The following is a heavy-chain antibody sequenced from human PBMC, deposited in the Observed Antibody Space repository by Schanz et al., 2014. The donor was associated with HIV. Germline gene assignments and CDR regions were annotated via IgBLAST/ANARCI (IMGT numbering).Heavy chain of an antibody. CDR1: GFIFRTHG. Sequence: QVQLVETGGGVVQPGRSLRLSCAASGFIFRTHGMHWVRQAPGKGLEWVAVISYDGSNKYYADSVKGRFTISRDNSKNTLYLQMNSLRAEDTAVYYCASTEYPYTTSSDYYYGMDVWGQGTTVTVSS. J-gene: IGHJ6*02. V-gene: IGHV3-30*03. D-gene: IGHD6-6*01. CDR2: ISYDGSNK. CDR3: ASTEYPYTTSSDYYYGMDV.